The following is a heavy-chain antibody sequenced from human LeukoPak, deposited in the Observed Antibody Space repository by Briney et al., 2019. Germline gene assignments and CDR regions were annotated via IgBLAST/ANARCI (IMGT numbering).Heavy chain of an antibody. D-gene: IGHD3-22*01. J-gene: IGHJ5*02. CDR1: GGSISSYY. V-gene: IGHV4-59*01. CDR2: IYYSGST. Sequence: SETLSLTCTVSGGSISSYYWSWIRQPPGQGLEWIGNIYYSGSTNYNPSPKRRVTISVDTSKNQFSLKLSSVTAADTAVYYCARSLSYYYDSSGYRFDPWGQGTLVTLSS. CDR3: ARSLSYYYDSSGYRFDP.